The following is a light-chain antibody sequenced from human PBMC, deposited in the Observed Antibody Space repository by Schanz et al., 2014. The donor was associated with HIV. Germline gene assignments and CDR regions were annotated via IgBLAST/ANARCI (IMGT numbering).Light chain of an antibody. CDR3: SSPTVTTPV. Sequence: QSALTQPASVSGSPGQSITISCTGTKSDIGAYNYVSWYQKHPGSAPTLIIYNVSNRPSGVSSRFSGSKSGNMASLTISGLQADDEADYYCSSPTVTTPVFGGGTKLTVL. CDR2: NVS. V-gene: IGLV2-14*03. CDR1: KSDIGAYNY. J-gene: IGLJ3*02.